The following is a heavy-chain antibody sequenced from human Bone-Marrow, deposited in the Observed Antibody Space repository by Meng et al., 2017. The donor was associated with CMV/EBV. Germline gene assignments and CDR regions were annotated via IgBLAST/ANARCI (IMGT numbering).Heavy chain of an antibody. J-gene: IGHJ4*02. V-gene: IGHV3-33*06. Sequence: GSGFAFNSYGMGWIRQAPGKGLKLVGVIRDDESNNYYEDSAKSRFTISRDNSKNRLYLQMSSLRAEDTAVCYCAKEEIDGSCYHYAYWDQGTLVTVSS. CDR2: IRDDESNN. CDR1: GFAFNSYG. CDR3: AKEEIDGSCYHYAY. D-gene: IGHD3-22*01.